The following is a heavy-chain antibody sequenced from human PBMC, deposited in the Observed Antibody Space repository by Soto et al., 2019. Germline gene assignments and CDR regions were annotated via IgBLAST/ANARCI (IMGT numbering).Heavy chain of an antibody. CDR3: ARDLDASGSYSTNY. Sequence: GASVKVSCKTSGYTFSSIGISWVRQAPGQGLEWMGWISPHKGDTYYAQRLQGRVTMTTDTSTSTAYMELRSLRSDDTAVYFCARDLDASGSYSTNYWGQGTLVTVSS. J-gene: IGHJ4*02. V-gene: IGHV1-18*01. CDR2: ISPHKGDT. CDR1: GYTFSSIG. D-gene: IGHD3-10*01.